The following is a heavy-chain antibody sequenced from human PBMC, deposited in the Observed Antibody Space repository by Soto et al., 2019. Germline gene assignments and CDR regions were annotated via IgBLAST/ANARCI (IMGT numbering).Heavy chain of an antibody. V-gene: IGHV1-69*13. Sequence: GASVKVSCKASGGTFSSYAISWVRQAPGQGLEWMGGIIPIFGTANYAQKFQGRVTITADESTSTAYMELSSLRSEDTAVYYCARALSLRDYLDYWGQGTLVTVSS. CDR1: GGTFSSYA. J-gene: IGHJ4*02. CDR3: ARALSLRDYLDY. CDR2: IIPIFGTA.